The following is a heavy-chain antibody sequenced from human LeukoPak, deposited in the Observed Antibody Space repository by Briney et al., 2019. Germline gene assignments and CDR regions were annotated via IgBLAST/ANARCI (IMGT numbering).Heavy chain of an antibody. CDR1: GFTFSSYW. J-gene: IGHJ4*02. V-gene: IGHV3-74*01. CDR2: INSDGSST. D-gene: IGHD2-21*01. CDR3: AKAPVTTCRGAYCYPFDY. Sequence: GRSLRLSCAASGFTFSSYWMHWVRQAPGKGLVWVSRINSDGSSTSYADSVKGRFTISRDNAKNTLYLQMNSLRAEDTAVYYCAKAPVTTCRGAYCYPFDYWGQGTLVTVSS.